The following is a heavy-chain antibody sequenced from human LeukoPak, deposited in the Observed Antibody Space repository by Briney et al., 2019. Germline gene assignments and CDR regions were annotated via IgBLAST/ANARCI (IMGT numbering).Heavy chain of an antibody. Sequence: ASVKVSCKASGYRFNTHVITWVRQAPGQGLDWMGWISNYNANTNYAQKFQDRITLTTDTSTNTVTMDLNNLRSDDTAVYYCATGDCIDYWGQGTLVTVSS. V-gene: IGHV1-18*01. CDR2: ISNYNANT. D-gene: IGHD2-21*02. CDR3: ATGDCIDY. CDR1: GYRFNTHV. J-gene: IGHJ4*02.